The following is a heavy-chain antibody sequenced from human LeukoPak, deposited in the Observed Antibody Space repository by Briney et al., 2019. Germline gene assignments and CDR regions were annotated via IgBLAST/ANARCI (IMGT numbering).Heavy chain of an antibody. D-gene: IGHD6-19*01. CDR3: ARQTPVAGTFDY. Sequence: SETLSLTCTVSGGSISSGSYYWGWVRQPPGKGLEWIGSIYYSGSTYYNPSLKSRVTISVDTSKNQFSLKLSSVPAADTAVYYCARQTPVAGTFDYWGQGTLVTVSS. V-gene: IGHV4-39*01. J-gene: IGHJ4*02. CDR2: IYYSGST. CDR1: GGSISSGSYY.